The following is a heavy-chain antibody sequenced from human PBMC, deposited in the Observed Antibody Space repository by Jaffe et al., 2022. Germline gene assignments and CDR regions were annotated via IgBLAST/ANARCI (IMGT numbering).Heavy chain of an antibody. V-gene: IGHV2-5*02. CDR1: GFSLSTSRVG. D-gene: IGHD2-21*01. J-gene: IGHJ3*02. CDR3: AHRLVSEGVGAFDI. CDR2: IYWDDDK. Sequence: QITLKESGPTLVKPTQTLTLTCTFSGFSLSTSRVGVGWIRQPPGKALEWLALIYWDDDKRYSPSLKSRLTITKDTSKNQVVLTMTNMDPVDTATYYCAHRLVSEGVGAFDIWGQGTMVTVSS.